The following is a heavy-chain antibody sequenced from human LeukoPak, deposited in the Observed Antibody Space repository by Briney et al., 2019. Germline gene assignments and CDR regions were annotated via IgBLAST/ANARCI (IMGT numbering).Heavy chain of an antibody. V-gene: IGHV3-21*01. CDR2: ISSSSSYI. CDR3: ARDSGSYPGLFDY. Sequence: PGGSLRLSCAASGFTFSSYSMTWVRQAPGKGLEWVSSISSSSSYIYYADSVKGRFTISRDNAKNSLYLRMNSLRAEDTAVYYCARDSGSYPGLFDYWGQGTLVTVSS. CDR1: GFTFSSYS. J-gene: IGHJ4*02. D-gene: IGHD1-26*01.